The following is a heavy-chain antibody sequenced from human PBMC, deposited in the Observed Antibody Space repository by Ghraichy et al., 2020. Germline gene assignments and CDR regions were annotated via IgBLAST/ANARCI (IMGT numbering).Heavy chain of an antibody. Sequence: GESLNISCAASGFIFSGYWMSWVRQAPGKGPEWVAAIDTDGSENYYVDSVKCRVTISRDNAKTYLYLEMNSLRAEDTAVYYCARDLGGGWYFDYWGQGALVTVSS. J-gene: IGHJ4*02. CDR3: ARDLGGGWYFDY. D-gene: IGHD6-19*01. CDR2: IDTDGSEN. V-gene: IGHV3-7*01. CDR1: GFIFSGYW.